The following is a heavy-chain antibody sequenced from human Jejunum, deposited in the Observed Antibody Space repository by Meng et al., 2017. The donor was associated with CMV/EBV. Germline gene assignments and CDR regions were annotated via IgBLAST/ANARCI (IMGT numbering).Heavy chain of an antibody. D-gene: IGHD5-18*01. CDR3: ATLGDSALGPFDY. Sequence: QVHLQESGPGLVKPSETLSLTCTVSGGSVSEYYWNWIRQSPGKGLEWIGYFYSSGSTAYSASLKSRATISADTSKNQFSLKLTSVTAADTAIYYCATLGDSALGPFDYWGQGTLVTVSS. CDR2: FYSSGST. V-gene: IGHV4-59*02. CDR1: GGSVSEYY. J-gene: IGHJ4*02.